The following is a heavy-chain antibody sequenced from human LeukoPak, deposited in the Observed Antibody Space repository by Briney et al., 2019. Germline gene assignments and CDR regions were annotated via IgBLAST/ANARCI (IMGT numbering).Heavy chain of an antibody. V-gene: IGHV3-23*01. Sequence: PGESLRLSCAASGFTFNSYAMSWVRQAPGQGLEWVSRISGGGDTFYADSVKGRFSISRDKSKSTLYLQMTSLRAEDTAVYYCAKTDPTRCSTTTCYAFDSWGQGTLVTVSS. CDR3: AKTDPTRCSTTTCYAFDS. D-gene: IGHD1-26*01. J-gene: IGHJ4*02. CDR1: GFTFNSYA. CDR2: ISGGGDT.